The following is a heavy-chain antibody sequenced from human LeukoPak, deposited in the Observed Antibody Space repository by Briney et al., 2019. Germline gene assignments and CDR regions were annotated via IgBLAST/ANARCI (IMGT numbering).Heavy chain of an antibody. J-gene: IGHJ4*02. CDR2: IKQDGSEK. Sequence: GGSLRLSCAASGFTFSSYWMSWVRQAPGKGLEWVANIKQDGSEKYYVDSVKGRFTISRDNAKNSLYLQMNSLRAEDTAVYYCARSKALHCSSTSCYVERAYYYFDYWGQGILVTVSS. V-gene: IGHV3-7*01. CDR3: ARSKALHCSSTSCYVERAYYYFDY. D-gene: IGHD2-2*01. CDR1: GFTFSSYW.